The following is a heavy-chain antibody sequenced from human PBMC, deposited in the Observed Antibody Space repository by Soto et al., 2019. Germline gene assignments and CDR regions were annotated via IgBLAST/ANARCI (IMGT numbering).Heavy chain of an antibody. CDR1: GFPFSSYW. CDR3: ARVYYYDSSGLLI. Sequence: PGGSLRRSYPASGFPFSSYWICWVRQAPGKGLEWVANIRQDGSEKYYVDSVKGRFTISRDNAKNSLYLQMNNLRVEDTAVYYCARVYYYDSSGLLIWGQGT. CDR2: IRQDGSEK. V-gene: IGHV3-7*04. J-gene: IGHJ3*02. D-gene: IGHD3-22*01.